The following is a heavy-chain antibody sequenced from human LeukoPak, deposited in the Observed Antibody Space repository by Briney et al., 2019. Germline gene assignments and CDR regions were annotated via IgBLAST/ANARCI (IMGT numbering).Heavy chain of an antibody. J-gene: IGHJ5*02. CDR1: GFTFSNYN. V-gene: IGHV3-21*01. D-gene: IGHD2-2*01. CDR2: ISSSSSYI. Sequence: GGSLRLSCAASGFTFSNYNMNWVRQAPGKGLEWVSSISSSSSYIYYADSVKGRFTISRDNAKNSLYLQMNSLRAEDTAVYYCARGPSGKYQLLPNWFDPWGQGTLVTVSS. CDR3: ARGPSGKYQLLPNWFDP.